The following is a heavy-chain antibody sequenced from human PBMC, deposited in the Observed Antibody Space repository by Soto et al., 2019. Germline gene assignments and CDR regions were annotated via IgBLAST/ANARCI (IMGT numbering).Heavy chain of an antibody. CDR1: GGSISSYY. J-gene: IGHJ3*02. Sequence: SETLSLTCTVSGGSISSYYWSWIRQPPGKGLEWIGYIHYSGSTNYNPSLKSRVTISVDTSRNQFSLKLSSVTAADTAVYYCASRIAVAGSEPLTAAFDIWGQGTMVTVSS. D-gene: IGHD6-19*01. CDR3: ASRIAVAGSEPLTAAFDI. V-gene: IGHV4-59*08. CDR2: IHYSGST.